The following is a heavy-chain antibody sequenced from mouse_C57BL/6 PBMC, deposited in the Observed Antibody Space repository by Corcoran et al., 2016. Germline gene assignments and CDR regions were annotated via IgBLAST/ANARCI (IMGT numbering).Heavy chain of an antibody. CDR2: INPNNGGT. D-gene: IGHD3-2*02. V-gene: IGHV1-26*01. J-gene: IGHJ4*01. Sequence: EVQLQQSGPELVKPGASVKISFKASGYTFPDYYMNWVKQRHGKSLGWIGDINPNNGGTSYNQKFKGKATLTVDKSSSTAYMELRSLTSEGSAGYYCAGSSEAMDYWGQGTSVTVSS. CDR1: GYTFPDYY. CDR3: AGSSEAMDY.